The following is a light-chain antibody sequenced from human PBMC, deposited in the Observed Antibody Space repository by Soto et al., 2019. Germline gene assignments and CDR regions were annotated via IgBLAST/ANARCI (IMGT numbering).Light chain of an antibody. CDR2: EVT. CDR3: CSYANSNTYV. J-gene: IGLJ1*01. V-gene: IGLV2-14*01. Sequence: QSALTQPAAVSGSPGQSSTISCTGTSSDIGGYNFVSWYQHHPGEAPKLMIFEVTKRPSGISNRFSGSKSGSTASLTISGLQPDDEAVYFCCSYANSNTYVFGTGTKVTVL. CDR1: SSDIGGYNF.